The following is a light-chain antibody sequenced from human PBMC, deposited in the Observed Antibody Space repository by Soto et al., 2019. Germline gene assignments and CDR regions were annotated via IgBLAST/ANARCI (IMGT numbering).Light chain of an antibody. Sequence: DIQMTQSPSTLSASVGDTVTITCRASQTIGTWLAWYQHKPAKAPKLLIYKASTLESGVPSRFSGSGSGTEFTLTISSLQADDFAPYYCQQYNYLSSFGGGTKVEIK. CDR2: KAS. J-gene: IGKJ4*01. V-gene: IGKV1-5*03. CDR3: QQYNYLSS. CDR1: QTIGTW.